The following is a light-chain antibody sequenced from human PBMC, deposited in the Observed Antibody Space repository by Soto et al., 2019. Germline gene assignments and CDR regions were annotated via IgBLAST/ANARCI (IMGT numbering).Light chain of an antibody. CDR3: QHHDSYSHSWP. CDR2: MES. V-gene: IGKV1-5*03. J-gene: IGKJ1*01. CDR1: QNINNC. Sequence: DIQMTQSPSTLSASVVDIVTITFLASQNINNCLAWYHQKPGKAPTLMLHMESSLESEVPSRFSGSGSGTEFTLTISSLQPDDSATYYCQHHDSYSHSWPFGQGTKVDI.